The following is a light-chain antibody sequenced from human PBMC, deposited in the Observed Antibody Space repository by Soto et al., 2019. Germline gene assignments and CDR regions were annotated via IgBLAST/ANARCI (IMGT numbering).Light chain of an antibody. CDR3: QQYGSSPRT. V-gene: IGKV3-20*01. Sequence: EIVLTQSPGTLSLSPGERATLSGRASQSVSNAYLAWYQQKHGQXPRLLIHGASNRATGIPDRFSGSASGTDLTITISRLEPEDCEVYYGQQYGSSPRTFGQGTKVDIK. CDR2: GAS. CDR1: QSVSNAY. J-gene: IGKJ1*01.